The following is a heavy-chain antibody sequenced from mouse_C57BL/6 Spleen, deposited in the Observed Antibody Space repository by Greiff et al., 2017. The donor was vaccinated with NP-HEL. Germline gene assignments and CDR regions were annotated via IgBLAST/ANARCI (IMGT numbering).Heavy chain of an antibody. CDR2: LNPNYGTT. J-gene: IGHJ4*01. CDR3: ARGGFYDYDVGAMDD. Sequence: VQLKESGPELVKPGASVKISCTASGYSFTDYNMNWVKQSNGKSLEWIGVLNPNYGTTSYNQKFKGKATLTVDPSSSTAYMQLNSLTSEDSAVYYCARGGFYDYDVGAMDDWGKGTSVTVSS. V-gene: IGHV1-39*01. CDR1: GYSFTDYN. D-gene: IGHD2-4*01.